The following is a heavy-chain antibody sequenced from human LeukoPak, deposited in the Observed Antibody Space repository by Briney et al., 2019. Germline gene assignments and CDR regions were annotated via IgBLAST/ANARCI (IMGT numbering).Heavy chain of an antibody. J-gene: IGHJ5*02. CDR3: ARETYYDSSGLLGVNWFDP. Sequence: SETLSLTCTVSGGSISSYYWSWIRQPPGKGLEWIGYIYYSGSTNYNPSLKSRVTISVDTSKNQFSLKLSSVTAADTAVYYCARETYYDSSGLLGVNWFDPWAREPWSPSPQ. CDR2: IYYSGST. V-gene: IGHV4-59*01. D-gene: IGHD3-22*01. CDR1: GGSISSYY.